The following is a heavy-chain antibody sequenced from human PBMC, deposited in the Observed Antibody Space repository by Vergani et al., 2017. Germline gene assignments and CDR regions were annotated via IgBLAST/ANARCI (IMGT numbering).Heavy chain of an antibody. D-gene: IGHD3-3*01. J-gene: IGHJ5*02. V-gene: IGHV5-51*03. Sequence: EVQLVQSGAEVKTPGESLKISCQGSGYSITNYWIAWVRQRPGKGLEWMGIIYAGDSDVRYSPSFQGQVTMSVDKSLSTAYLQWSSLKASDTATYYCAKTQDFSSLYTSYNWFDPWGQGTQVTVSS. CDR1: GYSITNYW. CDR3: AKTQDFSSLYTSYNWFDP. CDR2: IYAGDSDV.